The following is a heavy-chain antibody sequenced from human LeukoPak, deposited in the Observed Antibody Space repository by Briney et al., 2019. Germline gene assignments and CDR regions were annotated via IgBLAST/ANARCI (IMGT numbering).Heavy chain of an antibody. Sequence: GASVKVSCRAPGYTFTDYYMHWVRQAPGQGLEWMGWLNPNTLVTKYAQHFQGRVSMTWDTSISTGYMDLHSLTSDDTAVYYCARKDGGRDGMDVWGQRTTVTVSS. V-gene: IGHV1-2*02. CDR2: LNPNTLVT. J-gene: IGHJ6*02. D-gene: IGHD2-15*01. CDR3: ARKDGGRDGMDV. CDR1: GYTFTDYY.